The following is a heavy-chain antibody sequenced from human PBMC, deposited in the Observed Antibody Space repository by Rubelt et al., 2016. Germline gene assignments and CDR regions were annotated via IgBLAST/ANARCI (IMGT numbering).Heavy chain of an antibody. CDR3: ARQKAPTGTIRFDV. Sequence: QVQLQESGPGLVKPSETLSLTCSVSGYSISSGYYWGWIRQPPGKGLEWIGNIYHSGSTYYNPSLKSRATLSLDTPRYTPSLKRRSVTAADTAVYYCARQKAPTGTIRFDVWGQGTMVTVSS. V-gene: IGHV4-38-2*02. D-gene: IGHD1-1*01. CDR2: IYHSGST. CDR1: GYSISSGYY. J-gene: IGHJ3*01.